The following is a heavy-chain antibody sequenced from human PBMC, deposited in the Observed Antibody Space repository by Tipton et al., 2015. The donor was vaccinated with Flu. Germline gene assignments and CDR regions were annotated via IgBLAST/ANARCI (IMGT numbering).Heavy chain of an antibody. CDR3: ARFSPRGSRDY. J-gene: IGHJ4*02. CDR2: IYTTGST. D-gene: IGHD3-10*01. CDR1: GDSISNYY. Sequence: TLSLTCTVSGDSISNYYWSWIRQPAGEGLEWIGRIYTTGSTNYSPSLKSRVTMSVDTSKNQFSLKLTSVTAADTAVYYCARFSPRGSRDYWGQGMLVTVSS. V-gene: IGHV4-4*07.